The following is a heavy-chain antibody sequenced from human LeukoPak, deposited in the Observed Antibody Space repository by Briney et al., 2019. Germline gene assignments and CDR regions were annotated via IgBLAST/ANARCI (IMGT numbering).Heavy chain of an antibody. CDR2: IYYSGST. V-gene: IGHV4-59*01. CDR3: ARVTGYMIEDYFDY. Sequence: SETLSLTCTVPGGSISSYYWSWIRQPPGKGLECIGFIYYSGSTNYNPSLKSRVTISVDTSKNQFSLKLSSVTAADTAVYYCARVTGYMIEDYFDYWGQGTLVTVSS. CDR1: GGSISSYY. J-gene: IGHJ4*02. D-gene: IGHD3-22*01.